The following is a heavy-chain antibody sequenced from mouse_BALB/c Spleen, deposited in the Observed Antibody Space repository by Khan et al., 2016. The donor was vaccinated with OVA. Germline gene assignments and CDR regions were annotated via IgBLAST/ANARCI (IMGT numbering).Heavy chain of an antibody. J-gene: IGHJ2*01. CDR1: GYTFTSYW. CDR3: ARIKKIVATYFDY. D-gene: IGHD1-1*01. CDR2: TNPTNGRT. V-gene: IGHV1S81*02. Sequence: VQLQQPGAELVKAGASVKMSCKASGYTFTSYWMYWVKQRLGQGLEWFAETNPTNGRTYYNEKFKSKATLTVDTSSSTAYMLLSGPTFEDSAVYYCARIKKIVATYFDYWGQGTTLTVSS.